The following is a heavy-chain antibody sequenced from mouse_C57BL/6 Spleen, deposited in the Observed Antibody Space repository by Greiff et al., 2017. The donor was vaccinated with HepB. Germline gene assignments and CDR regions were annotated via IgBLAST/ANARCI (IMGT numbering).Heavy chain of an antibody. CDR2: IYPGDGDT. CDR3: ARSRDYGSSPLDD. V-gene: IGHV1-82*01. Sequence: VQLQQSGPELVKPGASVKISCKASGYAFSSSWMNWVKQRPGKGLEWIGRIYPGDGDTNYNGKFKGRATLTADKSSSTAYMQLSSLTSEDSAVYFCARSRDYGSSPLDDWGQGTTLTVSS. D-gene: IGHD1-1*01. CDR1: GYAFSSSW. J-gene: IGHJ2*01.